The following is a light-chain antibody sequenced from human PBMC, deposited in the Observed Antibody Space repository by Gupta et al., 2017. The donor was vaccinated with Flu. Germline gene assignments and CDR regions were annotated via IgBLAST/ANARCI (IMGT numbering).Light chain of an antibody. J-gene: IGKJ1*01. CDR3: QQCSNRPRT. Sequence: PGTLSVSPGERATLSCRASQSVSSNLAWYQQKFGQAPRLLIDGASKRATGVPARFSGSGSGTEFTLTISSLKSEDFAVYYCQQCSNRPRTFGQGTKLEIK. V-gene: IGKV3-15*01. CDR2: GAS. CDR1: QSVSSN.